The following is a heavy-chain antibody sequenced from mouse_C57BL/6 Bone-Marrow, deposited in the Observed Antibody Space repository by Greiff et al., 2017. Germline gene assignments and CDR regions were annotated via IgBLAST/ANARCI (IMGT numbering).Heavy chain of an antibody. V-gene: IGHV3-8*01. J-gene: IGHJ1*03. CDR1: GYSFTSYY. Sequence: EVKVEESGPGLAKPSQTLSLTCSVTGYSFTSYYWNWIRKFPGNKLEYMGYISDSGSTYYNPSLKSRISITRDTSKSQYYLQLSSVTTEDTATYYCARVLLRYWYFEVWGTGTTVTVSS. D-gene: IGHD1-1*01. CDR2: ISDSGST. CDR3: ARVLLRYWYFEV.